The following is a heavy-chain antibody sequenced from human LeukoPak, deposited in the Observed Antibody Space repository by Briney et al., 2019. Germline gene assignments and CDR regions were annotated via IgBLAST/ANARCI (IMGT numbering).Heavy chain of an antibody. V-gene: IGHV3-23*01. CDR1: GFTFSSYA. Sequence: GGSLRLSCAASGFTFSSYAMSWVRQAPGKGLEWVSAISGSGGSTYYADSVRGRFTISRDNSKNTLYLQMNSLRAEDTAVYYCAKDWNLRSKNGYYFDYWGQGTLVTVSS. D-gene: IGHD4-17*01. J-gene: IGHJ4*02. CDR3: AKDWNLRSKNGYYFDY. CDR2: ISGSGGST.